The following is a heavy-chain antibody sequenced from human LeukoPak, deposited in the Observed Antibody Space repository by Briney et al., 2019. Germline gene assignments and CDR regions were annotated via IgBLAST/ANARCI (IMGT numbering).Heavy chain of an antibody. D-gene: IGHD2-2*01. Sequence: GGSLRLSCAASGFTLSGYSMNWVRQAPGKGLEWVSYISSSSSTIYYADSVKGRFTISRDNAKNSLYLQMNSLRAEDTAVYYCASMDPIVVVPAATVYWGQGTLVTVSS. CDR3: ASMDPIVVVPAATVY. J-gene: IGHJ4*02. V-gene: IGHV3-48*01. CDR2: ISSSSSTI. CDR1: GFTLSGYS.